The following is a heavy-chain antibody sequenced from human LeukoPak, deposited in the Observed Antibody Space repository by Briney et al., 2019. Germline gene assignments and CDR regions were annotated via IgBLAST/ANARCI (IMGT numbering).Heavy chain of an antibody. Sequence: PSQTLSLTCTVSGGSISSTNYYWSWIRQRPGKGLEWIGYISYSGGTYYNPSLKSRVTISVDTSKNQFSLKLRSVTAADTAVYYCARVQYSGYDGAGAIDYWGQGTLVTVSS. CDR2: ISYSGGT. CDR1: GGSISSTNYY. V-gene: IGHV4-31*03. J-gene: IGHJ4*02. D-gene: IGHD5-12*01. CDR3: ARVQYSGYDGAGAIDY.